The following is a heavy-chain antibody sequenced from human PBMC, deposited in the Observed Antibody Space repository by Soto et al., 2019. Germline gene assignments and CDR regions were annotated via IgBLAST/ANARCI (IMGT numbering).Heavy chain of an antibody. CDR1: GYTFTNYY. CDR2: INPSARSA. V-gene: IGHV1-46*04. J-gene: IGHJ4*02. Sequence: ASVKVSCKASGYTFTNYYLHWVRQAPGQGLEWVGMINPSARSASYAQKLRGRLTMDRDTSTTTVYMELSRLTSEDTAVYYCARDNSAANGVLDHWGLGTLVTSPQ. CDR3: ARDNSAANGVLDH. D-gene: IGHD1-1*01.